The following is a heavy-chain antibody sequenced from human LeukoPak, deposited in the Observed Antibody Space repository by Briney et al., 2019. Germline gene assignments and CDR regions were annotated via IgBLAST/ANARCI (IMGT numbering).Heavy chain of an antibody. J-gene: IGHJ4*02. CDR1: GGSISSGGYY. Sequence: PSQTLSLTCTVSGGSISSGGYYWSWIRQPPGKGLEWIGYIYYSGSTYYNPSLKSRVTISVDTSKNQFSLKLSSVTAADTAVYYCARESAADALFDYWGQGTLVTVSS. V-gene: IGHV4-30-4*08. D-gene: IGHD6-13*01. CDR2: IYYSGST. CDR3: ARESAADALFDY.